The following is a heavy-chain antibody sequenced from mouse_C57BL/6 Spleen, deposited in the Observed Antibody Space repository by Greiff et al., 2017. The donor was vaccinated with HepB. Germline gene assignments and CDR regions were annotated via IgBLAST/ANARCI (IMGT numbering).Heavy chain of an antibody. CDR2: FHPYNDDT. CDR3: ARALLYQGGFAY. D-gene: IGHD2-12*01. CDR1: GYTFTTYP. V-gene: IGHV1-47*01. J-gene: IGHJ3*01. Sequence: VQLMESGAELVKPGASVKMSCKASGYTFTTYPIEWMKQNHGKSLEWIGNFHPYNDDTKYNEKFKGKATLTVEKSSSTVYLELSRLTSDDSAVYYCARALLYQGGFAYWGQGTLVTVSA.